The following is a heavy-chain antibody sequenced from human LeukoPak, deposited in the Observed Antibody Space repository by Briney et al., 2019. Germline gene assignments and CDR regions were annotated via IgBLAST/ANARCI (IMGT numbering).Heavy chain of an antibody. CDR2: ISAYKGNT. D-gene: IGHD3-9*01. CDR3: ARDGELRYFDWPSTSGWFDP. J-gene: IGHJ5*02. Sequence: ASVKVSCKASGYTFTSYGISWVRQAPGQGLEWRGWISAYKGNTNYAQKLQGRVTMTTDTSTSTAYMELRSLRSDDTAVYYCARDGELRYFDWPSTSGWFDPWGQGTLVTVSS. V-gene: IGHV1-18*01. CDR1: GYTFTSYG.